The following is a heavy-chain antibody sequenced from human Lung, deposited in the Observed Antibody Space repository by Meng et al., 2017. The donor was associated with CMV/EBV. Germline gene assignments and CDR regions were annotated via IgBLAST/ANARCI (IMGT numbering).Heavy chain of an antibody. CDR2: ISWNSGSI. J-gene: IGHJ4*02. D-gene: IGHD6-19*01. CDR3: AKASGYSSGWSKFDY. Sequence: GGSLRLXXAASGFTFDDYAMHWVRQAPGKGLEWVSGISWNSGSIGYADSVKGRFTISRDNAKNSLYLQMNSLRAEDTALYYCAKASGYSSGWSKFDYWGQGTLVTVSS. V-gene: IGHV3-9*01. CDR1: GFTFDDYA.